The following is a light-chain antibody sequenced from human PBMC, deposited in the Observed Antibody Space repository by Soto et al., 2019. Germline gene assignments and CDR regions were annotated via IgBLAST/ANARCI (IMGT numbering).Light chain of an antibody. CDR1: SSDVGGYNF. V-gene: IGLV2-11*01. J-gene: IGLJ1*01. CDR3: CSYAGSYTYV. CDR2: NVI. Sequence: LTQPRSVSGSPGQSVTISCTGTSSDVGGYNFVSWYQHHPGKAPKLMIYNVIQRPSGVPDRFSASKSGNTASLTISGLQAEDEADYYCCSYAGSYTYVFGTGTKLTVL.